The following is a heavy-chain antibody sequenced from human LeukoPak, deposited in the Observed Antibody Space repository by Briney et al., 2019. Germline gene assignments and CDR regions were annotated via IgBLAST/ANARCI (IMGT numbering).Heavy chain of an antibody. D-gene: IGHD3-9*01. Sequence: GGSLRLSCASSVFTFSMHWMHCVRQAPGEGLLCGSRINPDGRHTTYADAVEGRFSITRDNAKNKVYLQMNSLRDEDTAVYYCARDFDMGTTPGDDFDFWGQGTLVSVSS. CDR3: ARDFDMGTTPGDDFDF. CDR2: INPDGRHT. J-gene: IGHJ4*02. V-gene: IGHV3-74*01. CDR1: VFTFSMHW.